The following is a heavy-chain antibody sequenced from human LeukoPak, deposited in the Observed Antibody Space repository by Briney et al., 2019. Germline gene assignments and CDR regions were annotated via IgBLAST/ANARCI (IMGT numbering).Heavy chain of an antibody. V-gene: IGHV3-53*01. CDR2: IYSGGST. CDR3: ARTYYYDSSGYYFDY. J-gene: IGHJ4*02. CDR1: GFTVSTNY. Sequence: GGSLRLSCAASGFTVSTNYMSWVRQAPGKGLEGVSVIYSGGSTYYADSVKGRFTISRDNSKNTLYLQMNSLRAEDTAVYYCARTYYYDSSGYYFDYWGQGTLVTVSS. D-gene: IGHD3-22*01.